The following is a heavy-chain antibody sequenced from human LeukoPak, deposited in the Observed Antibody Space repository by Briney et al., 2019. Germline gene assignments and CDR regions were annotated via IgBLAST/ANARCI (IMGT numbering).Heavy chain of an antibody. CDR1: KFTFSTYG. V-gene: IGHV3-33*01. CDR3: ARSPVRHYETDC. D-gene: IGHD3-22*01. CDR2: IWSDGSDR. Sequence: PGGSLRLSCAASKFTFSTYGMHWVRQAPGKGLEWVAVIWSDGSDRYYADSVKGRFTISRDNAKNSLYLQMNSLRAEDTAVYYCARSPVRHYETDCWGQGTLVTVSS. J-gene: IGHJ4*02.